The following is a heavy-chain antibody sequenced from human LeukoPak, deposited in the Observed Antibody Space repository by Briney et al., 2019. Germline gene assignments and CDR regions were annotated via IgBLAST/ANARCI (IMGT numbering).Heavy chain of an antibody. CDR3: VKKSAGVEIHFDY. CDR1: GFTFSSYA. D-gene: IGHD6-13*01. CDR2: ISGSGGST. V-gene: IGHV3-23*01. J-gene: IGHJ4*02. Sequence: GGSLRLSCAASGFTFSSYAMSWVRQAPGKGLEWVSAISGSGGSTYYADSVKGRFTISRDNSKNTLYLQMNSLRAEDTAIYYCVKKSAGVEIHFDYWGQGAQVTVSS.